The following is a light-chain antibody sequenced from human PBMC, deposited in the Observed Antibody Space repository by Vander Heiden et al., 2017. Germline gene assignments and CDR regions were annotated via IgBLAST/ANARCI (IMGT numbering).Light chain of an antibody. V-gene: IGLV3-19*01. J-gene: IGLJ3*02. CDR2: GKN. Sequence: SSELTQDPAVSVALGQAVRITCQGDSLRSYYASWYQQKRGQAPVLVIDGKNNRRSGIPDRFSGSSSGNTASLTITGAQAEDEADYYCNSRDSSGNHWVFGGGTKLTVL. CDR3: NSRDSSGNHWV. CDR1: SLRSYY.